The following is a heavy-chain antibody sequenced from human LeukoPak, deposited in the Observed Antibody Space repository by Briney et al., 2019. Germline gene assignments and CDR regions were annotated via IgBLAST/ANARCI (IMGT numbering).Heavy chain of an antibody. D-gene: IGHD2-2*02. V-gene: IGHV3-9*03. J-gene: IGHJ4*02. CDR3: AKEACSSTSCYIDY. CDR1: GFTFDDYA. CDR2: ISWNSGSI. Sequence: GGSLRLSCAASGFTFDDYAMHWVRQAPGKGLEWVSGISWNSGSIGYADSVKGRFTISRDNDKNSLYLQMNSLRAEDMALYYCAKEACSSTSCYIDYWGQGTLVTVSS.